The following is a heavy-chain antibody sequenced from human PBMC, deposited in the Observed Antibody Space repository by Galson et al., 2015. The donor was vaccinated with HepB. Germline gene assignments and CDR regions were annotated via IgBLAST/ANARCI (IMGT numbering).Heavy chain of an antibody. V-gene: IGHV3-30*18. CDR1: GFTFSNYG. CDR2: ISYAGSNT. CDR3: AKDPYLYSALAGTMAGFDY. J-gene: IGHJ4*02. Sequence: SLRLSCAASGFTFSNYGMHWVSQAPGKGLEWVAVISYAGSNTYYADSLKGRFTISRDNSKNTLYLKMNSLRAEDTALYYCAKDPYLYSALAGTMAGFDYWGQGTLVTVSS. D-gene: IGHD6-19*01.